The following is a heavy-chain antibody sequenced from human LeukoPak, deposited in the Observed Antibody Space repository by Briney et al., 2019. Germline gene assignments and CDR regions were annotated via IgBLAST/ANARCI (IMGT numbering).Heavy chain of an antibody. CDR1: GFTFSSYE. D-gene: IGHD3-22*01. V-gene: IGHV3-48*03. CDR3: ARYGDSSVYYSADAFDI. CDR2: IGTSDSST. Sequence: GRSLRLSCAASGFTFSSYEMNWVRQAPGKGLEWVSYIGTSDSSTYYVDSVKGRFTISRDNAKNSLYLQMNSLRAEDTAVYYCARYGDSSVYYSADAFDIWGQGTMVTVS. J-gene: IGHJ3*02.